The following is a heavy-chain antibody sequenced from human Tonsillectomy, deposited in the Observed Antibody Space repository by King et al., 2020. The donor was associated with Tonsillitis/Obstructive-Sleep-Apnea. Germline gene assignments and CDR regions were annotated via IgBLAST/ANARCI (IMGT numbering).Heavy chain of an antibody. CDR2: IKSKTDGGTT. J-gene: IGHJ6*03. D-gene: IGHD3-3*01. CDR1: GFTFSNAW. V-gene: IGHV3-15*01. CDR3: TTVNSITIFGVVYYYYMDV. Sequence: QLVQSGGGLVKPGGSLRLSCAASGFTFSNAWMSWVRQAPGKGLEWVGRIKSKTDGGTTDYAAPVKGRFTISSDDSKNTLYLQMNSLKTEDTAVYYCTTVNSITIFGVVYYYYMDVWGKGTTVTVSS.